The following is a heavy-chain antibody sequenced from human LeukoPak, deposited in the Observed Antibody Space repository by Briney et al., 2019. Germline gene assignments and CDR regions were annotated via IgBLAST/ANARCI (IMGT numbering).Heavy chain of an antibody. V-gene: IGHV3-30-3*01. Sequence: GRSLRLSCAVSGFPFSSYAMHWVRQAPGKGLEWVAVISYDGSNKYYADAVKGRFTISRHNSKNTLYPQMNSLRAEDTAGYYCARGGGYSYGPFDYWGQGTLVTVSS. CDR1: GFPFSSYA. D-gene: IGHD5-18*01. CDR2: ISYDGSNK. CDR3: ARGGGYSYGPFDY. J-gene: IGHJ4*02.